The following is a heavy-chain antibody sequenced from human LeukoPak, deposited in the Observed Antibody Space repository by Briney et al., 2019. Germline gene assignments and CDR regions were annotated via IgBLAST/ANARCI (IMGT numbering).Heavy chain of an antibody. D-gene: IGHD7-27*01. V-gene: IGHV4-34*01. J-gene: IGHJ2*01. CDR2: INHSGST. Sequence: SETLSLTCAVYGGSFSGYYWSWIRQPPGKGLEWIGEINHSGSTNYNPSLKSRVTISVDTSKNQFSLKLSSVTAADTAVYYCARGGPGRRWYFDLWGRGTLVTVSS. CDR3: ARGGPGRRWYFDL. CDR1: GGSFSGYY.